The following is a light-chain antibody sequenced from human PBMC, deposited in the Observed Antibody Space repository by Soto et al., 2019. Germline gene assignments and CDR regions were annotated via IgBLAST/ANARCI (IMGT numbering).Light chain of an antibody. CDR2: STS. V-gene: IGKV3-15*01. CDR3: QYYHSWPPMYT. J-gene: IGKJ2*01. Sequence: EIVMTQSPATLSVSPGERATLSCRASQSVSSNLDWFQQQPGQDPKLLIYSTSTRATGITARFTGSGSGTEFSLTIGSRQAEEFAVDYCQYYHSWPPMYTFGQGTQLEIK. CDR1: QSVSSN.